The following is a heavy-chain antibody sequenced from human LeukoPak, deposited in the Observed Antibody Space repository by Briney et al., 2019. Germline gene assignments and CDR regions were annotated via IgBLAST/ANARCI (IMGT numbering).Heavy chain of an antibody. Sequence: PGRSLRLSCAASGFTFNSYSMYWVRQAPGKGLEWVAVISYDGSNKYYADSVKGRFTISRDNSKNTLHLQMNSLRVEDAAAYYCAKSFYDSGGYYGIIDYWGQGTLVTVSS. V-gene: IGHV3-30*18. D-gene: IGHD3-22*01. CDR1: GFTFNSYS. CDR2: ISYDGSNK. CDR3: AKSFYDSGGYYGIIDY. J-gene: IGHJ4*02.